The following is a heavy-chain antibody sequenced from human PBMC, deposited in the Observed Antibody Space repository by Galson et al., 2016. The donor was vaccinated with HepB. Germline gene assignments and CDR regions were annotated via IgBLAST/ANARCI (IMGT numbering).Heavy chain of an antibody. Sequence: SETLSLTCTVSGGSISSSSYYWGWIRQPPGQGLEWIGNVFYSGSTYYNPSLKSRVTISVDTSKNHFSLRLSSVTAADTAVYYCARLRWELDNYFDSWGQGTLVTVSS. J-gene: IGHJ4*02. D-gene: IGHD1-26*01. CDR2: VFYSGST. CDR3: ARLRWELDNYFDS. CDR1: GGSISSSSYY. V-gene: IGHV4-39*02.